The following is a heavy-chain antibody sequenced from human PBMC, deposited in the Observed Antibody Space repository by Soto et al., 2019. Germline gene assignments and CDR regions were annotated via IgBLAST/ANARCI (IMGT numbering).Heavy chain of an antibody. CDR3: ARGRKDYYYGMDV. Sequence: QVQLVQSGSEVKKPGSSVKVSCKASGGTFSSYTISWVRQAPGQGLEWMGRIIPILGIANYAQKFQGRLTITADKSTSTAYMELSSLRSEDTAVYYCARGRKDYYYGMDVWGQGTTVTVSS. CDR1: GGTFSSYT. CDR2: IIPILGIA. J-gene: IGHJ6*02. V-gene: IGHV1-69*02.